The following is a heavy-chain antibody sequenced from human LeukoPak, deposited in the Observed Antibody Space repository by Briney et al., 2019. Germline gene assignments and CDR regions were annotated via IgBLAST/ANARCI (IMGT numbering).Heavy chain of an antibody. CDR2: IIPILGIA. CDR3: AREGMVQGVIYY. J-gene: IGHJ4*02. V-gene: IGHV1-69*04. CDR1: VGTFSSHA. D-gene: IGHD3-10*01. Sequence: GASVNVSFKSSVGTFSSHAISWVRQAPGQGREWMGTIIPILGIANYAQKFQGRVTITADKSTSTAYMELSSLRSEDTAVYYCAREGMVQGVIYYWGQGTLVTVSS.